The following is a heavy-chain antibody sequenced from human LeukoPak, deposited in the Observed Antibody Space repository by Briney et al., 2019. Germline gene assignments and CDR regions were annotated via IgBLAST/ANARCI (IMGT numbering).Heavy chain of an antibody. D-gene: IGHD6-13*01. J-gene: IGHJ4*02. CDR3: ARGSYTSTWF. CDR2: TYYRSEWYT. V-gene: IGHV6-1*01. Sequence: SQTLSLTCAISGDSVSSNSAAWSWIRQSPSRGLEWLGRTYYRSEWYTEYAVSVKSRITINPDTSKNQFSLQLNSVTPEDTAVYCCARGSYTSTWFWGQGTLVTVSS. CDR1: GDSVSSNSAA.